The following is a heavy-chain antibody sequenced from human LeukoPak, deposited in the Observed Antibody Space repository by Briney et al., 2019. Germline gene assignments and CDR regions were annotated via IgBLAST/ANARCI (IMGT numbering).Heavy chain of an antibody. CDR1: GFTFANHW. D-gene: IGHD6-13*01. CDR2: IKQGGSEK. V-gene: IGHV3-7*01. CDR3: AREGRESAGKDY. J-gene: IGHJ4*02. Sequence: GGSLRLSCVPSGFTFANHWMTWVRQAPGRGLQWVANIKQGGSEKNYVDSVKGRFTIPRDHAKNSLYLQINNLSAHATAFHSFAREGRESAGKDYWGQGTLVTVSS.